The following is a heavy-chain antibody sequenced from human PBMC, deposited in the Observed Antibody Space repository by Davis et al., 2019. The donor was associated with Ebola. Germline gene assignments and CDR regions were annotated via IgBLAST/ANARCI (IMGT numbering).Heavy chain of an antibody. CDR2: INHSGST. CDR1: GGSFSGYY. Sequence: MPSETLSLTCAVYGGSFSGYYWRWIRQPPGKGLEWIGEINHSGSTNYNPSLKSRVTISVDTSKNQFSLKLSSVTAADTAVYYCARDHSWNYGSAFDYWGQGTLVTVSS. CDR3: ARDHSWNYGSAFDY. D-gene: IGHD1-7*01. V-gene: IGHV4-34*01. J-gene: IGHJ4*02.